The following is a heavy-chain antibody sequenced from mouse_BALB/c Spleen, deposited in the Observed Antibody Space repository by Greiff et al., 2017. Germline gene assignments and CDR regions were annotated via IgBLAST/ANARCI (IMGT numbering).Heavy chain of an antibody. CDR2: ISSGGSYT. J-gene: IGHJ2*01. CDR1: GFTFSSYT. CDR3: TRDSVH. V-gene: IGHV5-6-4*01. Sequence: EVKVVESGGGLVKPGGSLKLSCAASGFTFSSYTMSWVRQTPEKRLEWVATISSGGSYTYYPDSVKGRFTISRDNAKNTLYLQMSSLKSEDTAMYYCTRDSVHWGQGTTLTVSS.